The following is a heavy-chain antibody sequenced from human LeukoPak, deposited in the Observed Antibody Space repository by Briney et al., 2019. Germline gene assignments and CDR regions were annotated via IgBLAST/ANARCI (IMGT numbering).Heavy chain of an antibody. CDR2: IYYSGST. D-gene: IGHD3-9*01. CDR1: GGSISSSSYY. V-gene: IGHV4-39*01. J-gene: IGHJ4*02. Sequence: PSETLSLTCTVSGGSISSSSYYWGWIRQPPGKGLEWIGSIYYSGSTYYNPSLKSRVTISVDTSKNQFSLKLSSVTAADTAVYYCARLPLGRYFDWLLDAEFWVGFDYWGQGTLVTVSS. CDR3: ARLPLGRYFDWLLDAEFWVGFDY.